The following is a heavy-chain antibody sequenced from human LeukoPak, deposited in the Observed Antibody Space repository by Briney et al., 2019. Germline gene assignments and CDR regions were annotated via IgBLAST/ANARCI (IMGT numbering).Heavy chain of an antibody. D-gene: IGHD3-10*01. Sequence: GGSLRLSCAASGFTFDDYAMHWVRQAPGKGLEWVSLISGDGGSTYYADSVKGRFTISRDNSKNSLYLQMNSLRTEDTALYYCAKVVDYDSGMGVDYWGQGTLVTVSS. V-gene: IGHV3-43*02. J-gene: IGHJ4*02. CDR2: ISGDGGST. CDR3: AKVVDYDSGMGVDY. CDR1: GFTFDDYA.